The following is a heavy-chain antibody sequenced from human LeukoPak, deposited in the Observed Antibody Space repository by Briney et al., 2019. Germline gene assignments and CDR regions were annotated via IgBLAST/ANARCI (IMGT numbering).Heavy chain of an antibody. V-gene: IGHV1-2*02. D-gene: IGHD6-13*01. CDR3: ARIGPVAAAGTTTRDY. Sequence: EASVKVSCKASGYTFTGYYMHWVRQAPGQGLEWMGWINPNSGCTNYAQKFQGRVTMTRDTSISTAYMELSRLRSDDTAVYYCARIGPVAAAGTTTRDYWGQGTLVTVSS. CDR2: INPNSGCT. J-gene: IGHJ4*02. CDR1: GYTFTGYY.